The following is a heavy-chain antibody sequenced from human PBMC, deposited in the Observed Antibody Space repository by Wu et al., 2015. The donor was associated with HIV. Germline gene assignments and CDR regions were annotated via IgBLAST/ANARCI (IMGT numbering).Heavy chain of an antibody. Sequence: QAQLVQFGAEVKKPGSSVKVTCKASGDGFTSYAVSWVRQAPGQGLEWMGGINPLFGTTKHAQKFLDRVSFTTDESKTTAYMELSSLTSEDTGVYYCARNTGSVATSLYSLGVWGQGTTVTVSS. CDR3: ARNTGSVATSLYSLGV. D-gene: IGHD5-12*01. CDR1: GDGFTSYA. J-gene: IGHJ6*02. CDR2: INPLFGTT. V-gene: IGHV1-69*05.